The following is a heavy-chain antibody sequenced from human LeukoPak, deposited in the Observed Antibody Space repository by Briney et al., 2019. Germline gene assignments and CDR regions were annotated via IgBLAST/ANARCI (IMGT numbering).Heavy chain of an antibody. Sequence: ASVKVSCKASGYSFNAYYMHWVRQAPGQGPGWLGWINPNSGGTNYAQKFQGRVSMTRDTSISTAYMELSRLRSDDTAVYYCARGLSFDYWGQGTLVTVSS. J-gene: IGHJ4*02. V-gene: IGHV1-2*02. CDR1: GYSFNAYY. CDR3: ARGLSFDY. CDR2: INPNSGGT. D-gene: IGHD3-16*02.